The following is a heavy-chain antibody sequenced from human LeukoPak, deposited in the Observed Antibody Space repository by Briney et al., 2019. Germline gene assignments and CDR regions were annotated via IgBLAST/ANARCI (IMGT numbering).Heavy chain of an antibody. D-gene: IGHD3-10*01. Sequence: PGGSLRLSCAASGFTVSSNYMSWVRQAPGKGLEWVSVIYSGGSTYYADSVKGRFTISRDNSKNTLYLQMNSLRAEDTAVYYCARVADYYGSGSYYYYYGMDVWGQGTTVTVSS. CDR2: IYSGGST. V-gene: IGHV3-53*01. CDR3: ARVADYYGSGSYYYYYGMDV. CDR1: GFTVSSNY. J-gene: IGHJ6*02.